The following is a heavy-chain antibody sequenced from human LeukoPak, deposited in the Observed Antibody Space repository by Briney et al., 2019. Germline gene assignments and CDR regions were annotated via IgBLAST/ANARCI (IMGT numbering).Heavy chain of an antibody. J-gene: IGHJ4*02. CDR2: INPDTGGT. Sequence: ASVKVSCKASGNTFTGYYMHWVRQAPGQGLEWMGWINPDTGGTSCAQRFQGRVTMTRDTSISTAYMELSRLTSDDTAVYYCARGGEVCSSTSCYRGHEYWGQGTLVTVSS. V-gene: IGHV1-2*02. CDR3: ARGGEVCSSTSCYRGHEY. CDR1: GNTFTGYY. D-gene: IGHD2-2*01.